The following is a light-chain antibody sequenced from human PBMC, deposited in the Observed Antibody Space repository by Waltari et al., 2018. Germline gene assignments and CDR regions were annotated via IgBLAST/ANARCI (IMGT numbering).Light chain of an antibody. V-gene: IGLV2-8*01. CDR1: SSDVGAYDY. CDR2: EVN. Sequence: QSALTQPPSASGSPGQSVTISCTGTSSDVGAYDYVSWYQHHPDKAPKLIIFEVNKWPSGFPDRFSGSKSGNTASRTVTGLQAEDEADYNCGSYAGTDHFVVFGGGTKLTVL. CDR3: GSYAGTDHFVV. J-gene: IGLJ2*01.